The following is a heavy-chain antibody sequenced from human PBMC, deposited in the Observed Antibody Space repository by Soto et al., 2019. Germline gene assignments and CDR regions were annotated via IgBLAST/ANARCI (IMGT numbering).Heavy chain of an antibody. CDR3: ARGGYSGYEFDY. J-gene: IGHJ4*02. D-gene: IGHD5-12*01. Sequence: DGVCQAQGKGLEWVSSISSSSSYIYYADSVKGRFTISRDNAKNSLYLQMNSLRAEDTAVYYCARGGYSGYEFDYWGQGTLVTVSS. CDR2: ISSSSSYI. V-gene: IGHV3-21*01.